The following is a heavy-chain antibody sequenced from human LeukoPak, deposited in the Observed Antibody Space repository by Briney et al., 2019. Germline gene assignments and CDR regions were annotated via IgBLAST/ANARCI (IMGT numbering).Heavy chain of an antibody. Sequence: ASVKVSCKASGCIFTNYYIYWLRKAPGQGLECLGWINPNNGDTKSAPKFQGRVTMTGDTSINTAYLDLSSLTFDDTAVYHCARFPLGTWGSYFDLWGRGTLVTVSS. D-gene: IGHD7-27*01. V-gene: IGHV1-2*02. CDR2: INPNNGDT. J-gene: IGHJ2*01. CDR1: GCIFTNYY. CDR3: ARFPLGTWGSYFDL.